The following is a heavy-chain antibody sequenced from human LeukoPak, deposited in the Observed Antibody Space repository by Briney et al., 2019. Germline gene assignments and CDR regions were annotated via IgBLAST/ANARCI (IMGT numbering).Heavy chain of an antibody. CDR2: IYHSGST. V-gene: IGHV4-30-2*01. CDR1: GGSVSSGGYS. CDR3: ARGDGYNPYYFDY. Sequence: PSETLSLTCAVSGGSVSSGGYSWSWIRQPPGKGLEWIGYIYHSGSTYYNPSLKSRVTISVDRSKNQFSLKLSSVTAADTAVYYCARGDGYNPYYFDYWGQGTLVTVSS. J-gene: IGHJ4*02. D-gene: IGHD5-24*01.